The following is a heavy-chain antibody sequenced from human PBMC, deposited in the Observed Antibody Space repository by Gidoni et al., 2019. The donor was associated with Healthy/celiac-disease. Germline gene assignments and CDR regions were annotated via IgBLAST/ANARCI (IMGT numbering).Heavy chain of an antibody. D-gene: IGHD2-21*01. V-gene: IGHV5-10-1*03. CDR2: IDPSDSYT. CDR3: ARHAYCGGDCYSESDY. Sequence: EVQLVQSGAEVKKPGESLRISCTGSGYSFTSYWISWVRQMPGKGLEWMGRIDPSDSYTNYSPSFQGHVTISADKSISTAYLQWSSLKASDTAMYYCARHAYCGGDCYSESDYWGQGTLVTVSS. CDR1: GYSFTSYW. J-gene: IGHJ4*02.